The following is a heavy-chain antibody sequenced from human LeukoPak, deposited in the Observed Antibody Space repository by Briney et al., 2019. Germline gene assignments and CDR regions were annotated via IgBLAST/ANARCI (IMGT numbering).Heavy chain of an antibody. CDR3: ARGSLSVAGEEAY. V-gene: IGHV4-34*01. D-gene: IGHD6-19*01. J-gene: IGHJ4*02. CDR2: INHSGST. CDR1: GGSFSGYY. Sequence: SETLSLTFAVYGGSFSGYYWSWIRQPPGKGLEWIGEINHSGSTNYNPSLKSRVTISVDTSKNQLSLKLSSVTAADTAVYYCARGSLSVAGEEAYWGQGTLVTVSS.